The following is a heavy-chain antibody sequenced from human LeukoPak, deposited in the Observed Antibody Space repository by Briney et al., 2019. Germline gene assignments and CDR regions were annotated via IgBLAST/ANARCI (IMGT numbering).Heavy chain of an antibody. CDR1: GFTFSDYS. CDR3: AKDRDYYDSSGYYDY. Sequence: PGGSLRLSCAASGFTFSDYSMHWVRQAPGKGLEWVAFIRYDGSNKYYADSVKGRFTISRDNSKNTLYLQMNSLRAEDTAVYYCAKDRDYYDSSGYYDYWGQGTLVTVSS. V-gene: IGHV3-30*02. J-gene: IGHJ4*02. D-gene: IGHD3-22*01. CDR2: IRYDGSNK.